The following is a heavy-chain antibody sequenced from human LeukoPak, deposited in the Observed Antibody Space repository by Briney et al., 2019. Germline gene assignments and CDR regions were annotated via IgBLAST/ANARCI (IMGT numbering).Heavy chain of an antibody. J-gene: IGHJ4*02. Sequence: ASVKVSCKSSGYTFADYDINWVRQATGQGLEWMGWMNPDSGNTGYAQKFQGRVTMTRNTSINTAYMELNSLRSEDTAVYYCARDNDYGDPRPFDYWGQGTLVTVSS. D-gene: IGHD4-17*01. CDR3: ARDNDYGDPRPFDY. V-gene: IGHV1-8*02. CDR1: GYTFADYD. CDR2: MNPDSGNT.